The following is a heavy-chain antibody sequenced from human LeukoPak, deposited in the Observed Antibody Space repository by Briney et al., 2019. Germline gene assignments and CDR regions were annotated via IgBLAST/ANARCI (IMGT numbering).Heavy chain of an antibody. CDR2: IIPIFGTA. J-gene: IGHJ4*02. D-gene: IGHD3-10*01. V-gene: IGHV1-69*13. CDR3: ARDSGSYGSGSYYDY. Sequence: ASVKVSCKASGYTFSGYYMHWVRQAPGQGLEWMGGIIPIFGTANYAQKFQGRVTITADESTSTAYMELSSLRSEDTAVYYCARDSGSYGSGSYYDYWGQGTLVTVSS. CDR1: GYTFSGYY.